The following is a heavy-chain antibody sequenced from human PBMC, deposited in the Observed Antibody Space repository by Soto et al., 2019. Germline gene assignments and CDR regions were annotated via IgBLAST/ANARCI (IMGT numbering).Heavy chain of an antibody. J-gene: IGHJ3*02. CDR3: ARHGNYYDSSGPMAFDI. V-gene: IGHV5-10-1*01. CDR2: IDPSDSYT. Sequence: GESLKISCKGSGYSFTSYWISWVRQMPGKGLEWMGRIDPSDSYTNYSPSFQGHVTISADKSISTAYLQWSSLKASDTAMYYCARHGNYYDSSGPMAFDIWGQGTMVTVSS. D-gene: IGHD3-22*01. CDR1: GYSFTSYW.